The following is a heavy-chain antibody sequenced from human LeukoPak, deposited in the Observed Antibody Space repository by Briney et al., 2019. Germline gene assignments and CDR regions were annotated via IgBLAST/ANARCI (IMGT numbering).Heavy chain of an antibody. J-gene: IGHJ4*02. D-gene: IGHD2-8*01. CDR3: AKDGLMRFFDY. CDR1: GFIVSSYD. Sequence: GGSLRLSCAASGFIVSSYDMYWVRQAPGKGLEWVAVISNDGNNKQYADSVKGRFTISRDNSKSTLYLQMNSLRADDTAVYHCAKDGLMRFFDYWGQGTLVTVSS. V-gene: IGHV3-30*18. CDR2: ISNDGNNK.